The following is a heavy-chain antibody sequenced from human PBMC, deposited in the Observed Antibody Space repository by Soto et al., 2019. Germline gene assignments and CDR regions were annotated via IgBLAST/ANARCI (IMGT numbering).Heavy chain of an antibody. Sequence: QVQLVQSGAEVKKPGASVKVSCKASGYTFTSYGISWVRQAPGQGLEWMGWISAYNGNTNYAQKLQGRVTMTTDTSTSTGYMGLRSPRSGDTAVYYCARGNNLGRGVILYYFDYWGQGTLVTVSS. V-gene: IGHV1-18*01. CDR1: GYTFTSYG. CDR2: ISAYNGNT. J-gene: IGHJ4*02. D-gene: IGHD3-10*01. CDR3: ARGNNLGRGVILYYFDY.